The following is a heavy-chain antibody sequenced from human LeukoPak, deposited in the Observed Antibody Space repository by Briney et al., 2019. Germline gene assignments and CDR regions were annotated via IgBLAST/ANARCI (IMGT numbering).Heavy chain of an antibody. Sequence: ASVKVSCKASGYTFTGYYMHWVRQAPGQGLEWMGWINPNSGGTNYAQKFQGRVTMTRDTSISTAYMELSRLRSDDTAVYYCARGVMIFGVGYYYGMDVWGQGTTVTVSS. J-gene: IGHJ6*02. CDR2: INPNSGGT. V-gene: IGHV1-2*02. CDR3: ARGVMIFGVGYYYGMDV. D-gene: IGHD3-3*01. CDR1: GYTFTGYY.